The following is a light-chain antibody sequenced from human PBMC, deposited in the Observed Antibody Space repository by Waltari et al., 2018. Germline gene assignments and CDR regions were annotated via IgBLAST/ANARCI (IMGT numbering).Light chain of an antibody. CDR2: AAS. J-gene: IGKJ5*01. Sequence: DIQMTQSPSSVSASVGDRVPITCRASQGIGNWLAWYQQKPGKAPELLIYAASSLQSGVPSRFSGSGSGTDFTLTISSLQAEDVAVYYCHHYYIPPLTFGQGTRLEIK. V-gene: IGKV1-12*01. CDR1: QGIGNW. CDR3: HHYYIPPLT.